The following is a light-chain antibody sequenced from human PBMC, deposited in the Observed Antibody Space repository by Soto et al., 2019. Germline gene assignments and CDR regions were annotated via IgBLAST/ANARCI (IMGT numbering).Light chain of an antibody. J-gene: IGKJ1*01. Sequence: DIQMTQSPSSLFASVGDRVTITSQATQDINIYLNWYQQKPGKAPRLLIYEAFSLESGVPSRFGGSGSGAEFSLTISSLQPDDFATYYCQQYNKYPWTFGHGTKVDIK. CDR1: QDINIY. CDR2: EAF. CDR3: QQYNKYPWT. V-gene: IGKV1-5*03.